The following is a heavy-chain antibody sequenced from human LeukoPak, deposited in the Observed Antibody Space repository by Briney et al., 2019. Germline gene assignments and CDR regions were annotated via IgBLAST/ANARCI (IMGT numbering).Heavy chain of an antibody. CDR1: GGSISSYY. V-gene: IGHV4-59*12. CDR3: AREVPERFTAKYFQY. Sequence: SETLSLTCTVSGGSISSYYWSWIRQSPEKGLEWIGYVYYSGTTNYNPSLKSRVTISVDMSKNQLSLKVSSVTAADTAVYYCAREVPERFTAKYFQYWGQGTLVTVSS. J-gene: IGHJ1*01. D-gene: IGHD1-1*01. CDR2: VYYSGTT.